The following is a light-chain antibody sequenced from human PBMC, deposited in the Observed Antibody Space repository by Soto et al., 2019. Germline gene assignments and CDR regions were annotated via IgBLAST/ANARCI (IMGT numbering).Light chain of an antibody. CDR2: AAS. V-gene: IGKV3-11*01. J-gene: IGKJ4*01. Sequence: EIVLTQSPATLSLSPGERATLSCRASRSVGNNLAWYQKKPGQAPGLLIYAASTRATGIPARFSGSGSGTDFTLTISSPEPEDFAVYYCQQHADWPLTFGGGTKVDIK. CDR1: RSVGNN. CDR3: QQHADWPLT.